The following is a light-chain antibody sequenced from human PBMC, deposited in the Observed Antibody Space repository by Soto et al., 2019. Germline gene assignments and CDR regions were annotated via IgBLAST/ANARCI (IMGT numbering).Light chain of an antibody. CDR1: RSLLHSSNNENH. J-gene: IGKJ4*01. CDR2: WAS. V-gene: IGKV4-1*01. Sequence: DIAMTQSPDSLSVSLGERATIICKASRSLLHSSNNENHLAWYQQKPGQPPKLLIYWASTRESGVPDRFTGSGSETDFSLTISGLQAEDVAVYYCHQYYSIPLTFGGGTKVELK. CDR3: HQYYSIPLT.